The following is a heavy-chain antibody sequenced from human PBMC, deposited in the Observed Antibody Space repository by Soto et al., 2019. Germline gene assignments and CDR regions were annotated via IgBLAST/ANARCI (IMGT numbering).Heavy chain of an antibody. Sequence: SVKVSCKASGGTFSSYAISWVRQAPGQGLEWMGGIIPIFGTANYAQKFQGRVTITADESTSTAYMELSSLRSEDTAVYYCASGKYYYDSSGYPWHFDYWGQGTLVTVSS. CDR1: GGTFSSYA. V-gene: IGHV1-69*13. CDR2: IIPIFGTA. J-gene: IGHJ4*02. D-gene: IGHD3-22*01. CDR3: ASGKYYYDSSGYPWHFDY.